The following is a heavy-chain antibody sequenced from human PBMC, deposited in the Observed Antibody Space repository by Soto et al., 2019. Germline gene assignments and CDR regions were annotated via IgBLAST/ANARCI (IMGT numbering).Heavy chain of an antibody. Sequence: VQLVESGGGVVQPGRSLRLSCAASGFTFSSYSMSWVRQAPGKGLEWVSGFRTGGDDGTTYYADSVKGRFTISRDNSKNTLFLQMNSLRAEDTAIYYCAKKVNSGPGSQFFDYWGQGTLVTVSS. D-gene: IGHD3-10*01. V-gene: IGHV3-23*04. CDR2: FRTGGDDGTT. J-gene: IGHJ4*02. CDR1: GFTFSSYS. CDR3: AKKVNSGPGSQFFDY.